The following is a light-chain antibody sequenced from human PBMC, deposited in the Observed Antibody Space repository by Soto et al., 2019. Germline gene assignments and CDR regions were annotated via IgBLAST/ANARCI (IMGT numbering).Light chain of an antibody. CDR3: QQRHSAPFT. V-gene: IGKV1-39*01. Sequence: DIQMTQSPFSLSASLGDRVTITCRASQSISDSLNWYHQKPGKGPKLLIFAAPSLQVGVPSRFSGSGSGTDFTLDIISVQPEDFATYFCQQRHSAPFTFGPGTTVDIK. CDR2: AAP. J-gene: IGKJ3*01. CDR1: QSISDS.